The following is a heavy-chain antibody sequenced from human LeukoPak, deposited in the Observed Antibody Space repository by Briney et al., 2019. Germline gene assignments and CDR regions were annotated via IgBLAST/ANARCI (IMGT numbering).Heavy chain of an antibody. D-gene: IGHD3-10*01. CDR1: GYSISTGYY. CDR2: IYHSGST. Sequence: SETMSLTCTVSGYSISTGYYWGWIRQPPGKGLEWIGSIYHSGSTYYNPSLKSRVTISLDTSRNQFSLKLTSVTAADTGVYYCAKSNGYGLIDIWGQGTMVSVSS. V-gene: IGHV4-38-2*02. J-gene: IGHJ3*02. CDR3: AKSNGYGLIDI.